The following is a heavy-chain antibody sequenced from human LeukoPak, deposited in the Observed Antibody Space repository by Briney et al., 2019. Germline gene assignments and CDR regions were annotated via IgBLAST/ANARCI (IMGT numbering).Heavy chain of an antibody. CDR1: GFTFSNYG. CDR2: IWYDGSHN. Sequence: GGSLRLSCAVSGFTFSNYGMHWVRQGPGKGLEWVAVIWYDGSHNFYADSVKGRFTISRDNSKNTLYVQMNSLRAEDTAVYYCARELRSGYTYGGFDYWGQGTLVTVSS. D-gene: IGHD5-18*01. J-gene: IGHJ4*02. CDR3: ARELRSGYTYGGFDY. V-gene: IGHV3-33*01.